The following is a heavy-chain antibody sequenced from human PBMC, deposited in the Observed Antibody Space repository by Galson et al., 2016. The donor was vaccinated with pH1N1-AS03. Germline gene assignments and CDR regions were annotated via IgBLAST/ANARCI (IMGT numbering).Heavy chain of an antibody. CDR3: ARPRVGNSRWGFDY. CDR1: GFTFSRHA. J-gene: IGHJ4*02. D-gene: IGHD6-13*01. CDR2: ISYDGSNK. Sequence: SLRLSCAASGFTFSRHAMHWVRQPPGKGLEWVAVISYDGSNKYYADSVKGRFTISRDNSKNTLYLQMSSLRVEDTAVYYCARPRVGNSRWGFDYWGQGNPVTVSS. V-gene: IGHV3-30*04.